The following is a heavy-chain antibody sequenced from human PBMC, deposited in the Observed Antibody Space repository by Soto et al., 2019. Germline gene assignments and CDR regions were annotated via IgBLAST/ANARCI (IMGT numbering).Heavy chain of an antibody. J-gene: IGHJ6*02. Sequence: QVQLVQSGAEVKKPGASVKVSCKASGYTFTRYGISWVRQGPGQGLEWMGWISAYNGNTNYAQKLQGRVTMTTDTSTSTAYMELRSLRSYDTAVYYCARVTGYSYQEDYYYYGMDVWGQGTTVTVSS. CDR1: GYTFTRYG. CDR3: ARVTGYSYQEDYYYYGMDV. CDR2: ISAYNGNT. V-gene: IGHV1-18*01. D-gene: IGHD5-18*01.